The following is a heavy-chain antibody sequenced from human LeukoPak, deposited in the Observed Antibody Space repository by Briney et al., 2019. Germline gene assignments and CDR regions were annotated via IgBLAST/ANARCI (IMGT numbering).Heavy chain of an antibody. CDR1: GYPFINYW. CDR3: ASHDYGDYGTFKY. D-gene: IGHD4-17*01. V-gene: IGHV5-51*01. J-gene: IGHJ4*02. Sequence: PGESLKISCKGSGYPFINYWIGWVRQMPGKGLEWMGIIYPSDSDPRYSPSFRGQVTISADKSISTAYLQWSSLKASDTAMYYCASHDYGDYGTFKYWGQGTLVTVSS. CDR2: IYPSDSDP.